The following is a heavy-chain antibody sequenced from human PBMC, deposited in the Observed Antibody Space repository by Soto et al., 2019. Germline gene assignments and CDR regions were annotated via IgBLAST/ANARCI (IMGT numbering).Heavy chain of an antibody. D-gene: IGHD5-18*01. CDR1: GGSISSYY. CDR3: ARDNGYSYGYNLDH. Sequence: QVQLQESGPGLVKPSETLSLTCTVSGGSISSYYWSWIRQPPGKGLEWIGYIYYSGSTNYNPSLTSRVTXSVVTXXNQFSLKLTSVTAADTAVYYCARDNGYSYGYNLDHWGQGTLVTVSS. CDR2: IYYSGST. V-gene: IGHV4-59*01. J-gene: IGHJ4*02.